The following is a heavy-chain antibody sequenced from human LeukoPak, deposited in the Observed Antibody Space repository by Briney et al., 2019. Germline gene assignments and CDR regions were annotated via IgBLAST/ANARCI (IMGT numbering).Heavy chain of an antibody. D-gene: IGHD1-26*01. Sequence: GGSLRLSCAASGFTFSDYYVSWIRQAPGKGLEWISYISSTGSAIKYADSVKGRFTISRDNAKNSLYLQMNSLRAEDTAVYYCARDSGSYFWFDPWGQGTLVTVSS. CDR3: ARDSGSYFWFDP. V-gene: IGHV3-11*04. CDR1: GFTFSDYY. J-gene: IGHJ5*02. CDR2: ISSTGSAI.